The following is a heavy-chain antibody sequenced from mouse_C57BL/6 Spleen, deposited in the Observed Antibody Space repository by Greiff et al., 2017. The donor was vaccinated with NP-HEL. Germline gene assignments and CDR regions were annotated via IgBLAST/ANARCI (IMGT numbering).Heavy chain of an antibody. J-gene: IGHJ2*01. CDR2: ISYSGST. Sequence: VQLQQSGPGMVKPSQSLSLTCTVTGYSITSGYDWHWIRHFPGNKLEWMGYISYSGSTNYNPSLKSRISITHDTSKNHFFLKLNSVTTEDTATYYCARASYYFDYWGQGTTLTVSS. CDR1: GYSITSGYD. CDR3: ARASYYFDY. V-gene: IGHV3-1*01.